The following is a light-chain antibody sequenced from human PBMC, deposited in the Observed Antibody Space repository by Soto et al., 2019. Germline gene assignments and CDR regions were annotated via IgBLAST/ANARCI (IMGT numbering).Light chain of an antibody. CDR3: QQSDTYSRT. J-gene: IGKJ1*01. CDR1: QPISSF. Sequence: TQLTQSPSSLSASVGDRVTLTCRASQPISSFLAWYQQKPGKAPQLLIYAASTLQSGVPSRFSGSGSGTEFTLTISSLQPDDFATYYCQQSDTYSRTFGQGTKVDIK. V-gene: IGKV1-9*01. CDR2: AAS.